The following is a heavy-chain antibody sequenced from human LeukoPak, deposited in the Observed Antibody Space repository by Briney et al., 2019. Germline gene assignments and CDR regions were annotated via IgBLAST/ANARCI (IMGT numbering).Heavy chain of an antibody. CDR3: ARGRNYYDSSGYYYEGDAFDI. J-gene: IGHJ3*02. D-gene: IGHD3-22*01. V-gene: IGHV1-46*01. CDR2: INPSGGSI. CDR1: GYTFTSYY. Sequence: GASVKVSCKASGYTFTSYYMYWVRQAPGQGLEWMGIINPSGGSIRYAQKFQGRVTMTRDTSTSTVYMELSSLRSEDTAVYYCARGRNYYDSSGYYYEGDAFDIWGQGTMVTVFS.